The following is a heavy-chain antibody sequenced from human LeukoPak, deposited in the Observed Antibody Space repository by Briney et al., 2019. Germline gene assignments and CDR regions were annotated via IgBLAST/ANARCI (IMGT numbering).Heavy chain of an antibody. CDR2: ISSSGSTI. J-gene: IGHJ5*02. Sequence: GGSLRLSCAASGFTFSDYYMSWIRQAPGKGLEWVSFISSSGSTIYYADSVKGRFTISRDNAKISLYLQMNSLRAEDTAVYYYAGAIVSRGWFDPWGQGTLVTVSS. V-gene: IGHV3-11*04. CDR1: GFTFSDYY. CDR3: AGAIVSRGWFDP. D-gene: IGHD2-21*01.